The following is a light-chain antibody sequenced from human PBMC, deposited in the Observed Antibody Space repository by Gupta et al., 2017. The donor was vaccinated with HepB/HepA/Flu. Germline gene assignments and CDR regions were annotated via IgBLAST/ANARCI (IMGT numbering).Light chain of an antibody. CDR3: QQYGSSQYT. V-gene: IGKV3-20*01. Sequence: EIVLTQSPGTLSLSPGERASLSCRASQSVPRGYLAWYQQKLGQAPRLLIYSVSSRAAGIPDRFNGRGSETDFTLTISRLEPEDFAVYYCQQYGSSQYTFGQGTRLGIK. CDR1: QSVPRGY. CDR2: SVS. J-gene: IGKJ2*01.